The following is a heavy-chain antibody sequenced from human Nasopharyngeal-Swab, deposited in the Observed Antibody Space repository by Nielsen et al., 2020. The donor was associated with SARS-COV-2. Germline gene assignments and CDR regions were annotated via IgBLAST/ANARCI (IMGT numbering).Heavy chain of an antibody. J-gene: IGHJ4*02. Sequence: GGSLRLSCVASGFSFSSYTMNWVRQAPGQGLEWVASITSGSLYIYYTDSLRGRFSISRDDATNSVFLHINGLRVDDTATYYCVRESPSWFKDYWGQGTLVTVSS. CDR3: VRESPSWFKDY. CDR1: GFSFSSYT. CDR2: ITSGSLYI. V-gene: IGHV3-21*01. D-gene: IGHD3-10*01.